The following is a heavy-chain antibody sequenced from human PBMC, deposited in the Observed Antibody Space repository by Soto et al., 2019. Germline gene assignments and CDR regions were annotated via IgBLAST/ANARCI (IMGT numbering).Heavy chain of an antibody. CDR2: ISYDGSNK. CDR1: GFTFSSYG. D-gene: IGHD3-16*02. J-gene: IGHJ4*02. V-gene: IGHV3-30*18. CDR3: AKENYVWGSYHIDY. Sequence: QVQLVESGGGVVQPGRSLRLSCAASGFTFSSYGMHWVRQAPGKGLEWVAVISYDGSNKYYADSVKGRFTISRDNSKNTLYLQMNRLRTEDTAVYYCAKENYVWGSYHIDYWGQVTLVTVSS.